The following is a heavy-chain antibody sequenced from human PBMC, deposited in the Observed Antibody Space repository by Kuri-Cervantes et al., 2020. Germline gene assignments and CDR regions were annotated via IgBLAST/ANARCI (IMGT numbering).Heavy chain of an antibody. J-gene: IGHJ6*02. CDR3: ARARWFGELFHQKSYGMDV. CDR2: VKQNGGEK. Sequence: GESLKISCAASGFTFSGFWMSWVRLAPGKGLEWLAHVKQNGGEKYYADSVKGRFTISRDNAKNSLYLQMNSLRAEDTAVYYCARARWFGELFHQKSYGMDVWGQGTTVTVSS. V-gene: IGHV3-7*03. D-gene: IGHD3-10*01. CDR1: GFTFSGFW.